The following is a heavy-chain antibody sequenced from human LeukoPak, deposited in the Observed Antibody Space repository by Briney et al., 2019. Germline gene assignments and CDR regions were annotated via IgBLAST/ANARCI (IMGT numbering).Heavy chain of an antibody. Sequence: PSETLSLTCTVCGGPISSSSYYLGWIRQPPGKGLEWIGSIYYSGSTYYNPSLLSRVSIFVDTSLNQFSLKLSTVTAADTAVYYCARNVGSSLVAFDICGQGTMVTVSS. CDR3: ARNVGSSLVAFDI. J-gene: IGHJ3*02. CDR1: GGPISSSSYY. D-gene: IGHD6-6*01. V-gene: IGHV4-39*01. CDR2: IYYSGST.